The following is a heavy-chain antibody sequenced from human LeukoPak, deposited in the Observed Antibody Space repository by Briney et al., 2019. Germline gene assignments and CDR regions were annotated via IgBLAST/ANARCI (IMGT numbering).Heavy chain of an antibody. CDR2: ITGSGGSA. D-gene: IGHD2-15*01. CDR1: GFTFSSYA. Sequence: GGSLRLSCAASGFTFSSYAMSWVRQAPGKGLEWGSGITGSGGSAYYADSVKGRFTISRDNSQNTLYLQMDSLRAADTAVYFCASRYCSGGSCYNRYYFDYWGQGSLVTVSS. V-gene: IGHV3-23*01. CDR3: ASRYCSGGSCYNRYYFDY. J-gene: IGHJ4*02.